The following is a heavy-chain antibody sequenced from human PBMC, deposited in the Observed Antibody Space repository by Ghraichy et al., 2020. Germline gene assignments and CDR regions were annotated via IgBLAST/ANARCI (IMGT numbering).Heavy chain of an antibody. CDR1: GFTFSSYG. CDR2: IWYDGSKK. Sequence: GGSLRLSCAASGFTFSSYGMEWVRQAPGKGLEWVAVIWYDGSKKYYADSVKGRFTISRDNSKNTLYLQMNSLRVEDTAVYYCAKDLVWFGELGDDAFDIWGQGTMVTVSS. V-gene: IGHV3-30*02. D-gene: IGHD3-10*01. J-gene: IGHJ3*02. CDR3: AKDLVWFGELGDDAFDI.